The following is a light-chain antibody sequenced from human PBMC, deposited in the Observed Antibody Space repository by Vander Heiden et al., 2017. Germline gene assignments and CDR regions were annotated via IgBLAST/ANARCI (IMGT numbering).Light chain of an antibody. J-gene: IGLJ2*01. Sequence: QSVLTLPPSASGTPGQRVTISCSGSSSNIGNNYVYWDQQLPGTAPNLLIHTNNQRPSWVPDRFSGSKSGTSASLAISGLRSEDEAQYYCAAWDDSLSGGVFGGGTKLTVL. CDR2: TNN. V-gene: IGLV1-47*01. CDR3: AAWDDSLSGGV. CDR1: SSNIGNNY.